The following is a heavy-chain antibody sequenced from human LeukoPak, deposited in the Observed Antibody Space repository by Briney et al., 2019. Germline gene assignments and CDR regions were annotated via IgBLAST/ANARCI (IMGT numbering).Heavy chain of an antibody. CDR1: GFTFSNYN. J-gene: IGHJ4*02. CDR3: ARDAGRVLWGFLMPVVTWYFDS. CDR2: MNGGRSTK. D-gene: IGHD4-23*01. Sequence: PGGSLRLSCAASGFTFSNYNMNWVRQAPGKGLEWVSYMNGGRSTKYYADSVKGRFTISRDNARNSLYLQMNNLRAEDTAVYYCARDAGRVLWGFLMPVVTWYFDSWGQGTLVTVSS. V-gene: IGHV3-48*01.